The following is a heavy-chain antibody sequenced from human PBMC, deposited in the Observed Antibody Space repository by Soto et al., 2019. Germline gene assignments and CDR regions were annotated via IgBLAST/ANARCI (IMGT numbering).Heavy chain of an antibody. CDR1: GFTFSSYA. Sequence: EVQLLESGGGLVQPGGSLRLSCAASGFTFSSYAMSWVRQAPGKGLEWVSAISGSGGSTYYADSVKGRFTISRDNSKNTLSLQMTSLGAEDTAVYYCAKASGWFGEFDYWGQGTLVTVSS. D-gene: IGHD3-10*01. CDR3: AKASGWFGEFDY. J-gene: IGHJ4*02. CDR2: ISGSGGST. V-gene: IGHV3-23*01.